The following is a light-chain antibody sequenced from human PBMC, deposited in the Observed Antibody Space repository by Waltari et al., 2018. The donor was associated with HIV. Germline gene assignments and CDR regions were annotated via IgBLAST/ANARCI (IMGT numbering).Light chain of an antibody. V-gene: IGLV1-40*01. Sequence: QSALTQPPSVSGAPGQRVTTSCTGNRSNIGAGFFVHWYQHLPGTAPKLLGYRDNNRPSGVPERFSGSKSGTSASLVITGLQAEDEADYYCQSYDSSLRASVFGGGTKLTVL. CDR1: RSNIGAGFF. J-gene: IGLJ2*01. CDR3: QSYDSSLRASV. CDR2: RDN.